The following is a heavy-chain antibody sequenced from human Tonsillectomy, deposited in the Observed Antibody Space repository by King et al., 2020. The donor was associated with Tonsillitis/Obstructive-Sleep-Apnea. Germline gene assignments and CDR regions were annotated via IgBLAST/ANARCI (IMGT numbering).Heavy chain of an antibody. J-gene: IGHJ5*02. CDR2: IYWDDDK. Sequence: ITLKESGPTLVKPTQTLTLTCTFSGFSLSTSGVGVGWLRQPPGKALEWLALIYWDDDKRYSPSLKSRLTITKDTSKNQVVLTMTNMDPVDTATYSGAHSLGFYNWFDPWGQGTLVTVSS. D-gene: IGHD2/OR15-2a*01. CDR3: AHSLGFYNWFDP. CDR1: GFSLSTSGVG. V-gene: IGHV2-5*02.